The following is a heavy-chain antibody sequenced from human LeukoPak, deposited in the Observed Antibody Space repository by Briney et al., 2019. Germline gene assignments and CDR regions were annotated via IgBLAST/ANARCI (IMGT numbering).Heavy chain of an antibody. J-gene: IGHJ4*02. CDR3: ARDFLGDDSSGYYPLDY. V-gene: IGHV4-34*01. CDR1: GGSFSGYY. CDR2: INHSGST. D-gene: IGHD3-22*01. Sequence: PSETLSLTCAVYGGSFSGYYWSWIRQPPGKGLEWIGEINHSGSTNYNPSLKSRVTISVDTSKNQFSLKLSSVTAADTAVYYCARDFLGDDSSGYYPLDYWGQGTLVTVSS.